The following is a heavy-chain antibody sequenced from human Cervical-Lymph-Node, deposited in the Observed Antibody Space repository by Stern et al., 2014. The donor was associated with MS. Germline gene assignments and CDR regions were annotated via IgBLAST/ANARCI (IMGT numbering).Heavy chain of an antibody. CDR2: IDWNDKT. Sequence: QVTLRESGPALVKPTQTLTLTCTFSGFSLVTSGVRVSWIRQPPGKALEWLARIDWNDKTFYNTSLRSRLPISKDSSKNQGVLTWTNVDPVDTATYYCARMMGSGYRHYFDYWGQGTPVTVS. D-gene: IGHD3-3*01. CDR3: ARMMGSGYRHYFDY. CDR1: GFSLVTSGVR. J-gene: IGHJ4*02. V-gene: IGHV2-70*04.